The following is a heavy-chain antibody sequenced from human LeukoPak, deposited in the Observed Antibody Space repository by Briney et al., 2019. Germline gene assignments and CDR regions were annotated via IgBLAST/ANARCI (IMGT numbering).Heavy chain of an antibody. Sequence: PGGSLRLSCAASGFTFSSYSMNWVRQAPGKGLEWVSYISSSSSTVYYADSVKGRFTISRDNAKNSLYLQMNSLRAEDTAVYYCARDAIAAAGLFDYWGQGTLVTVSS. CDR2: ISSSSSTV. CDR3: ARDAIAAAGLFDY. J-gene: IGHJ4*02. CDR1: GFTFSSYS. D-gene: IGHD6-13*01. V-gene: IGHV3-48*04.